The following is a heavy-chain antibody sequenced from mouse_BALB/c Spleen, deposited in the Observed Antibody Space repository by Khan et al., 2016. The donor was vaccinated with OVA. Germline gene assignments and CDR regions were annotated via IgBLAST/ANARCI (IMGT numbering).Heavy chain of an antibody. CDR1: GFTFSSFT. D-gene: IGHD1-1*02. Sequence: EVELVESGGGLVKPGGSLKLSCAASGFTFSSFTMSWVRQTPEKRLEWVASISSGGDNTYYPDSVKGRFPISRDNAKNNLYLQMSSLRSEDTALYYCARSNYGPFVYWGQGTLVTVSA. CDR2: ISSGGDNT. V-gene: IGHV5-9*03. J-gene: IGHJ3*01. CDR3: ARSNYGPFVY.